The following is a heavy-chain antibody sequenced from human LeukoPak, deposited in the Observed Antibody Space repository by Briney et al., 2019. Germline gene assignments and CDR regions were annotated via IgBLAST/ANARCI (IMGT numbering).Heavy chain of an antibody. D-gene: IGHD3-22*01. CDR1: GFTFNNAW. Sequence: GGSLRLSCAASGFTFNNAWMSWVRQAPGKGLEWVSTISGSGSGTYFADSVKGRFTISRDNSKNTLYLQVNSLRAEDTAVYYCAPHHYDSSAVFDYWGQGTLVTVSS. CDR3: APHHYDSSAVFDY. CDR2: ISGSGSGT. V-gene: IGHV3-23*01. J-gene: IGHJ4*02.